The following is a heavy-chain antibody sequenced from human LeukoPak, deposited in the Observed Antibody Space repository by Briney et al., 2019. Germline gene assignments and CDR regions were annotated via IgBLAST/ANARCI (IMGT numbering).Heavy chain of an antibody. V-gene: IGHV3-30*18. CDR1: GFTFSSYG. D-gene: IGHD3-22*01. J-gene: IGHJ4*02. CDR3: AKDKWYYYDSSGYSTTLDY. CDR2: ISYDGSNK. Sequence: GRSLRLSCAASGFTFSSYGMHWVRQAPGKGLEWVAVISYDGSNKYYADSVKGRFTISRDNSKNTLYLQMNSLRAEDTAVCYCAKDKWYYYDSSGYSTTLDYWGQGTLVTVSS.